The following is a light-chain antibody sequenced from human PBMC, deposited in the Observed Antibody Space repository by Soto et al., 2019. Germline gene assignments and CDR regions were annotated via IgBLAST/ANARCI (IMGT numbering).Light chain of an antibody. V-gene: IGKV3-15*01. J-gene: IGKJ1*01. CDR2: GAS. CDR3: QQYNNWPVT. CDR1: QSVSSN. Sequence: EIVLTQSPATLSSFPGDRVTLSCRASQSVSSNLAWYQQKPGQAPRLLIYGASTRATAIPARFSGSGSGTEFTLTISSLQSEDFAVYYCQQYNNWPVTFGQGTKVDIK.